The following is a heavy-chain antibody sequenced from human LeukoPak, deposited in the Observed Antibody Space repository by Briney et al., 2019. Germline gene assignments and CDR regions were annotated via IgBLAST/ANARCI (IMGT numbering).Heavy chain of an antibody. Sequence: PGGSLRLSCAASGFTFNNYGMSWVRQAPGKGLEWVSAISGSGGSTYYADSVKGRFTISRDNSKNTLYLQMNILRAEDTAVYYCAKGGWTGYYPIFDSWGHGTLVTVSS. V-gene: IGHV3-23*01. CDR1: GFTFNNYG. D-gene: IGHD3/OR15-3a*01. CDR2: ISGSGGST. J-gene: IGHJ4*01. CDR3: AKGGWTGYYPIFDS.